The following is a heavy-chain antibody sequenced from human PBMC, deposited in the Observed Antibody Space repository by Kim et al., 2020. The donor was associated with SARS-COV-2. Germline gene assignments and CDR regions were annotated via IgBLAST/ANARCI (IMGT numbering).Heavy chain of an antibody. CDR2: ISSSSSYI. D-gene: IGHD3-10*01. V-gene: IGHV3-21*01. J-gene: IGHJ6*02. CDR1: GFTFSSYS. CDR3: ARDGSVSPPSSTDYGMDV. Sequence: GGSLRLSCAASGFTFSSYSMNWVRQAPGKGLEWVSSISSSSSYIYYADSVKGRFTISRDNAKNSLYLQMNSLRAEDTAVYYCARDGSVSPPSSTDYGMDVWGQGTTVTVSS.